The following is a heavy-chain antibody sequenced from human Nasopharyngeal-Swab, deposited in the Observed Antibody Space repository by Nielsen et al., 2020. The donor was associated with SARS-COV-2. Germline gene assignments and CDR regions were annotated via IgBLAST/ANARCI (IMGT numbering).Heavy chain of an antibody. D-gene: IGHD3-3*01. CDR2: MNPNSGNT. V-gene: IGHV1-8*01. J-gene: IGHJ6*02. CDR3: ARTFYDFWSGYRYGMDV. CDR1: GYTFTSYD. Sequence: ASVKVSCKASGYTFTSYDINWVRQATGQGLEWMGWMNPNSGNTGYAQKFQGRVTMTWNTSISTAYMELSSLRSEDTAVYYCARTFYDFWSGYRYGMDVWGQGTTVTVSS.